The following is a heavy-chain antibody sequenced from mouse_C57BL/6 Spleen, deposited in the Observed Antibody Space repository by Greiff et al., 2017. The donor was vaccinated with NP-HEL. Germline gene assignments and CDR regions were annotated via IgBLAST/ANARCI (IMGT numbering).Heavy chain of an antibody. D-gene: IGHD3-3*01. CDR1: GYTFTSYW. CDR3: ARGGTRAMDY. Sequence: QVQLQQPGAELVKPGASVKLSCKASGYTFTSYWMPWVKQSPGQGLEWIGMIHPNSGRTNYNEQFKRKATLTVDKSSSTAYMQLSSLTSEDSAVYYCARGGTRAMDYWGQGTSVTVSS. CDR2: IHPNSGRT. J-gene: IGHJ4*01. V-gene: IGHV1-64*01.